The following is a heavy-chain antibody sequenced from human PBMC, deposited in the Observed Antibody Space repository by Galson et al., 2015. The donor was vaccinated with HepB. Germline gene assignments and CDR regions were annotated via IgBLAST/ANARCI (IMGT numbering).Heavy chain of an antibody. CDR3: ARPSSSYIYFFEY. J-gene: IGHJ4*02. V-gene: IGHV4-34*01. Sequence: SETLSLTCAVYGGSFSGYYWSWIRQPPGKGLEWIGEVNHSESTNYNPSLKSRVTISVDTSKNQFSLKVKSVTAADTAMYYCARPSSSYIYFFEYWGQGTLVTVSS. D-gene: IGHD6-13*01. CDR2: VNHSEST. CDR1: GGSFSGYY.